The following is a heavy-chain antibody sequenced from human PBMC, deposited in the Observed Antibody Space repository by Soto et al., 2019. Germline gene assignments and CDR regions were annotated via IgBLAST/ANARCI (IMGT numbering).Heavy chain of an antibody. CDR1: GYTFTSYG. CDR2: ISADNGNT. D-gene: IGHD3-10*01. J-gene: IGHJ6*02. V-gene: IGHV1-18*01. CDR3: ARRRVIRPAGMDV. Sequence: ASVKVSCKASGYTFTSYGTSWVRQAPGQGLEWMGWISADNGNTNYAQKLQGRVTMTTDTSTSTAYMELRSLRSDDTAVYYCARRRVIRPAGMDVWGQGTTVTVSS.